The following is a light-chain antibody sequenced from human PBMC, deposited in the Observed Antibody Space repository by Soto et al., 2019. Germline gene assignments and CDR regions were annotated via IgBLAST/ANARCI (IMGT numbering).Light chain of an antibody. Sequence: EIVLTQSPGTLSLSPGERATLSCRASERLSSVYLAWYQQRPGQPPRLLIYGASRRATGVPARFSATGSETDFTLTISGLQSGDSAVYFCQQYNNWPFSFGQGTRLEIK. CDR3: QQYNNWPFS. CDR2: GAS. CDR1: ERLSSVY. J-gene: IGKJ5*01. V-gene: IGKV3-15*01.